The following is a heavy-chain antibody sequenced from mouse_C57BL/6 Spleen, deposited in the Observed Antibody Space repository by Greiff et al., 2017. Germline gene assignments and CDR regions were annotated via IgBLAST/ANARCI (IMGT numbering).Heavy chain of an antibody. V-gene: IGHV1-78*01. J-gene: IGHJ4*01. D-gene: IGHD4-1*01. Sequence: QVQLQQSDAELVKPGASVKISCKVSGYTFTDHTIHWMKQRPEQGLEWIGYIYPRDGSTKYNEKFKGKATLTADKSSSTAYMQLNSLTSEDSAVYFCARGLTGTGNYYAMDYWGQGTSVTVSS. CDR2: IYPRDGST. CDR3: ARGLTGTGNYYAMDY. CDR1: GYTFTDHT.